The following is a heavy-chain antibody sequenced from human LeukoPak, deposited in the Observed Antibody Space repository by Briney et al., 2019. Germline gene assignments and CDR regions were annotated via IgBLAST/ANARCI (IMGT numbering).Heavy chain of an antibody. V-gene: IGHV3-66*01. Sequence: QTGGSLRLSCAASGFTVSSNYMSWVRQAPGKGLEWVSVIYSGGSTYYADSVKGRFTISRDNSKNTLYLQMNSLRAEDTAVYYCARDTIAVAGSYYYGMDVWGQGTTVTVSS. CDR1: GFTVSSNY. CDR3: ARDTIAVAGSYYYGMDV. CDR2: IYSGGST. D-gene: IGHD6-19*01. J-gene: IGHJ6*02.